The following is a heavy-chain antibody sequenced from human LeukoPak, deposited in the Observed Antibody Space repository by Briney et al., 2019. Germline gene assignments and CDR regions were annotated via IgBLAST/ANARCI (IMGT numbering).Heavy chain of an antibody. V-gene: IGHV1-18*01. CDR2: ISAYNGNT. Sequence: ASVKVSCKASGYTFTSYGISWVRQAPGQGLEWMGWISAYNGNTNYAQKLQGRVTMTTDTSTSTAYMELRSLRSDDTAVYYCARLGYRSSTSCHSLDYWGQGTLVTVSS. J-gene: IGHJ4*02. D-gene: IGHD2-2*01. CDR1: GYTFTSYG. CDR3: ARLGYRSSTSCHSLDY.